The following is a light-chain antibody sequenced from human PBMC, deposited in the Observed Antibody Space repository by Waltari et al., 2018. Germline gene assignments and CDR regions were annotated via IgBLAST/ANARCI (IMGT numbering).Light chain of an antibody. V-gene: IGLV4-69*01. CDR1: SGHITNV. Sequence: QLELTQSPSASASLGASVKLTCTLSSGHITNVVAWHQQQPQKGPRYLMKVNSDGSNSRGDEIPGRFSGSSSGAERYLTISSLQSEDEADYYCQTGGHGTWVFGGGTKLTVL. CDR2: VNSDGSN. CDR3: QTGGHGTWV. J-gene: IGLJ3*02.